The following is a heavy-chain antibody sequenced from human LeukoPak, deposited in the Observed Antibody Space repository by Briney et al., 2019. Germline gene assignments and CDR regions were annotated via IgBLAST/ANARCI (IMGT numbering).Heavy chain of an antibody. V-gene: IGHV1-18*01. CDR2: ISAYNGNT. Sequence: ASVKVSCKASGYTFTSYGISWVRQAPGQGLEWMGWISAYNGNTNYAQKLQGRVTMTTDTSTSTAYMELRSLRSEDTAVYYCARVPTVTNWFDPWGQGTLVTVSS. J-gene: IGHJ5*02. CDR1: GYTFTSYG. D-gene: IGHD4-17*01. CDR3: ARVPTVTNWFDP.